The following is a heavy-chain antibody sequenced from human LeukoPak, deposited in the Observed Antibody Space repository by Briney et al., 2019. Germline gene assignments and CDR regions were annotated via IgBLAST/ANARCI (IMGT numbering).Heavy chain of an antibody. Sequence: ASVKVSCKASGYTFTSYAMSWVRQAPGQGLEWMGWINTNTGNPTYAQGFTGRFVFSLDTSVSTAYLQISSLKAEDTAVYYCAGGLWDYYFDYWGQGTLVTVSS. CDR3: AGGLWDYYFDY. V-gene: IGHV7-4-1*02. CDR2: INTNTGNP. CDR1: GYTFTSYA. D-gene: IGHD3-10*01. J-gene: IGHJ4*02.